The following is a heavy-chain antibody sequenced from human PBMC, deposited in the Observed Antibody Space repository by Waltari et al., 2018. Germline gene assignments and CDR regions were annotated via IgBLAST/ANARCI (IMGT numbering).Heavy chain of an antibody. CDR1: GYTFSDYG. D-gene: IGHD3-3*01. Sequence: QVQLVQSGAEVKKPGASVKVSCKAPGYTFSDYGISWLRQAPGQGLEWMGGISGNNGHTNHAQKFQGRLIMTEDTSATTVYMELTYLTSDDTAVYYCARERHRLMEEGYLMALDPWGQGTLVTVSS. J-gene: IGHJ5*02. CDR2: ISGNNGHT. V-gene: IGHV1-18*01. CDR3: ARERHRLMEEGYLMALDP.